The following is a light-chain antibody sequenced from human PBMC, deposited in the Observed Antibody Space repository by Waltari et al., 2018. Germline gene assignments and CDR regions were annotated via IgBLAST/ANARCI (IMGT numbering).Light chain of an antibody. CDR1: QTILYSGNNRQC. Sequence: IVMTQSPDSLAVSLGERATINCKSSQTILYSGNNRQCLAWYQQKPGQPPRRLIYWASSRESGVPDRVSGSGSGTDFTLTISSLQAEDVAVYYCQQYSSPSSITFGQGTRLEIK. J-gene: IGKJ5*01. CDR2: WAS. CDR3: QQYSSPSSIT. V-gene: IGKV4-1*01.